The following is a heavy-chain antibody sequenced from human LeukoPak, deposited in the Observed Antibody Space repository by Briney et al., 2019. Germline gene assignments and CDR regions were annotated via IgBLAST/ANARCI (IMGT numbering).Heavy chain of an antibody. CDR3: AREYSSSWYTFDY. CDR1: GGSVSSGSYY. D-gene: IGHD6-13*01. Sequence: SETLSLTCTVSGGSVSSGSYYWSWIQQPPGKGLEWIGYIYYSGSTNYNPSLKSRVTISVDTSKNQFSLKLSSVTAADTAVYYCAREYSSSWYTFDYWGQGTPVTVSS. V-gene: IGHV4-61*01. J-gene: IGHJ4*02. CDR2: IYYSGST.